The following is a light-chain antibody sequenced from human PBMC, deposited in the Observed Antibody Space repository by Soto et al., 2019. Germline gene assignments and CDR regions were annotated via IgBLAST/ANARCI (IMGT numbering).Light chain of an antibody. CDR1: RSVSSSY. V-gene: IGKV3-20*01. Sequence: EIVLTQSPGTLSLSPGERATLSCRASRSVSSSYLAWYQQKPGQAPRLLIYGASSRATGILDRFSGSGSGTDFTLTISRLEPEDFAVYYCQQYGSSPPYTFGQGTKLEIK. CDR3: QQYGSSPPYT. CDR2: GAS. J-gene: IGKJ2*01.